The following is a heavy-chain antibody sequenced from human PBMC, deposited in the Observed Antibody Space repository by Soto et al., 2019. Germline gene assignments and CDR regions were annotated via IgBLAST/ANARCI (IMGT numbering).Heavy chain of an antibody. CDR2: ISNSGGST. Sequence: EVQVLEAGGGLVQPGGSLRLSCAASGFTFSNYAMSWVRQAPGKGLEWVSSISNSGGSTYYADSVKGRFTISRDTSKNKLYLQMNSLRAEDTAVYYCAKPSNQITMVQGVGYFDYWGQGTLGTVAS. J-gene: IGHJ4*02. CDR1: GFTFSNYA. V-gene: IGHV3-23*01. CDR3: AKPSNQITMVQGVGYFDY. D-gene: IGHD3-10*01.